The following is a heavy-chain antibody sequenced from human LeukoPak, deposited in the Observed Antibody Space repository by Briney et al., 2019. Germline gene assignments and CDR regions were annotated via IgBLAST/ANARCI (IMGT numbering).Heavy chain of an antibody. CDR3: ARAVRTRHYGSGRRDFDY. CDR1: GGSFSGYY. V-gene: IGHV4-34*09. CDR2: INHSGST. D-gene: IGHD3-10*01. Sequence: PSETLSLTCAVYGGSFSGYYWGWIRQPPGKGLEWIGEINHSGSTNYNPSLKSRVTISVDTSKNQFSLKLSSVTAAVTAVYYCARAVRTRHYGSGRRDFDYWGQGTLVTVSS. J-gene: IGHJ4*02.